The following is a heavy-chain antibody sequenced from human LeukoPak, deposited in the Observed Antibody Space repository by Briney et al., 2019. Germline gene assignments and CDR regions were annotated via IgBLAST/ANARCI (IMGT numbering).Heavy chain of an antibody. CDR2: VSGSGGAT. V-gene: IGHV3-23*01. D-gene: IGHD1-1*01. Sequence: GGSLRLSCAASGFTFNNYAMIGVRQAPGMGLEWLSYVSGSGGATYYAASVKGRFTISRDNSKNTVYLQMGSLRAEDTAVYYCAKNRGGTYKYYMDVWGNGTTVTVSS. CDR3: AKNRGGTYKYYMDV. CDR1: GFTFNNYA. J-gene: IGHJ6*03.